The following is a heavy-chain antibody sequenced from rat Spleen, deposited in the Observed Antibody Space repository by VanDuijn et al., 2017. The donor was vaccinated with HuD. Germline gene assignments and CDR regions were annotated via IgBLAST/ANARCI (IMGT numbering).Heavy chain of an antibody. Sequence: QVQLKESGPGLVQPSQTLSLTCTVSGFSLTSYHVSWVRQPPGKGLEWMGVIWTGGSTAYNSFFKSRLSISRDISKSQVFLKMNSLQTEDTAIYFCTRDNDYSSYIWNVMDAWGQGASVTVSS. V-gene: IGHV2-43*01. CDR2: IWTGGST. CDR3: TRDNDYSSYIWNVMDA. CDR1: GFSLTSYH. J-gene: IGHJ4*01. D-gene: IGHD1-2*01.